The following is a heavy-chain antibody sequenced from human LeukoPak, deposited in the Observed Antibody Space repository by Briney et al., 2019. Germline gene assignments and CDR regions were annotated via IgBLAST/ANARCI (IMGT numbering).Heavy chain of an antibody. J-gene: IGHJ4*02. Sequence: GGSLRLSCAASGFTFSSYAMSWVRQAPGKGLEWVSAISGGSTYYADSVKGRFTISRDNSKNTLYLQMNSLRAEDTAVYYCAFPRGVLRYFDGAFDYWGQGTLVTVSS. CDR2: ISGGST. CDR3: AFPRGVLRYFDGAFDY. D-gene: IGHD3-9*01. V-gene: IGHV3-23*01. CDR1: GFTFSSYA.